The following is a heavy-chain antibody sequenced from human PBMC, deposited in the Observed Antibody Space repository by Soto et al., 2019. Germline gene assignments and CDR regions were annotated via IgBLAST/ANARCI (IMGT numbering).Heavy chain of an antibody. Sequence: EVQLVESGGGFVQPGGSLRLSCAASGFTFSSYWMHWVRQAPGKGLVWVSRITTDESDTSYADFVKGRFSVSRDNAKNTLYLQMSSPRVEVTAVYYCARLFPGAVAGLDYWGPGTLVTVSA. CDR3: ARLFPGAVAGLDY. CDR2: ITTDESDT. V-gene: IGHV3-74*03. CDR1: GFTFSSYW. D-gene: IGHD6-19*01. J-gene: IGHJ4*02.